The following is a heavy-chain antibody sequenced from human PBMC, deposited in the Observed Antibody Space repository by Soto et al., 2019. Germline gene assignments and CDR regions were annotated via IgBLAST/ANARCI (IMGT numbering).Heavy chain of an antibody. CDR3: ARGPADIVLMVYATPYFDY. Sequence: GGSLRLSCAASGFTFSDYYMSWIRQAPGKGLEWVSYISSSSSYTNYADSVKGRFTISRDNAKNSLYLQMNSLRAEDTAVYYCARGPADIVLMVYATPYFDYRGQGTLVTVSS. J-gene: IGHJ4*02. D-gene: IGHD2-8*01. CDR2: ISSSSSYT. CDR1: GFTFSDYY. V-gene: IGHV3-11*06.